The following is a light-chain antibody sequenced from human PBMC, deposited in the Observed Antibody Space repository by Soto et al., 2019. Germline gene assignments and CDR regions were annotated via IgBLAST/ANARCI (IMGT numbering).Light chain of an antibody. Sequence: DIVMTQSPDSLAVSLGERATINCKSSQSVLYSSNNKNYLAWYQQKPGQPPKLLIYWASTRESGVPDRFSGSWSGTDFTLTISSLQAEDLAVYYCQQYYSTLRTFGQGTKLEIK. CDR2: WAS. J-gene: IGKJ2*01. V-gene: IGKV4-1*01. CDR3: QQYYSTLRT. CDR1: QSVLYSSNNKNY.